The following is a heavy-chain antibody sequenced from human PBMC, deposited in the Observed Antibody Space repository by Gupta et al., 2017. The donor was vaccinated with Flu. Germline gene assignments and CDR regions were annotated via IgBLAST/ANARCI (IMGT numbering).Heavy chain of an antibody. D-gene: IGHD3-22*01. V-gene: IGHV4-34*01. CDR2: INHSGST. Sequence: QVQLQQWGAGLLKPSETLSLTCAVYGGSSSGYSWSWIRQPPGKGLEWIGEINHSGSTNYNPSLKSRVTISVDTSKNQFSLKLSSVTAADTAVYYCAREGYYYDTRWRAEYFQHWGQGTLVTVSS. CDR1: GGSSSGYS. J-gene: IGHJ1*01. CDR3: AREGYYYDTRWRAEYFQH.